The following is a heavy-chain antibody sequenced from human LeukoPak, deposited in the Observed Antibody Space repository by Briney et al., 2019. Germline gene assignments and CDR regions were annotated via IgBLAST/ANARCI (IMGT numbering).Heavy chain of an antibody. D-gene: IGHD4-17*01. CDR2: INPSGGST. CDR3: ARVEMSYGDYTGGYDY. Sequence: ASVKVSCKVSGYTFTSYYMHWVRQAPGQGLEWMGIINPSGGSTGYAQKFQGRVTMTRDMSTSTVYMELSSLRSEDTAVYYCARVEMSYGDYTGGYDYWGQGTLVTVSS. J-gene: IGHJ4*02. CDR1: GYTFTSYY. V-gene: IGHV1-46*01.